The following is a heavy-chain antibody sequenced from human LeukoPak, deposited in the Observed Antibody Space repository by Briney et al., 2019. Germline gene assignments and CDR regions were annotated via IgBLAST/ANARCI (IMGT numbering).Heavy chain of an antibody. CDR2: IIPIFGTA. Sequence: SVKVSCKASGGTFSSYAISWVRQAPGQGLEWMGGIIPIFGTANYAQKFQGRITITTDESTSTAYMELSSLRSEDTAVYYCAGAGYYDFWSGYVDAFDIWGQGTMVTVSS. D-gene: IGHD3-3*01. V-gene: IGHV1-69*05. J-gene: IGHJ3*02. CDR3: AGAGYYDFWSGYVDAFDI. CDR1: GGTFSSYA.